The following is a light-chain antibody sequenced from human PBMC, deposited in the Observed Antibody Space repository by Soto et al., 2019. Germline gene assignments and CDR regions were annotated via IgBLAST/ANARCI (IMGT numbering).Light chain of an antibody. CDR2: GYI. CDR3: QSYDSSLIV. V-gene: IGLV1-40*01. J-gene: IGLJ3*02. Sequence: QSVLTQPPSVSGAPGQRVTISCTGSSSNIGAGYDLHWYQQLPGAAPKLLIYGYINRPSGVPDRFSGSRSGTSASLAITALQAEDEADYYCQSYDSSLIVFGGGTKLTVL. CDR1: SSNIGAGYD.